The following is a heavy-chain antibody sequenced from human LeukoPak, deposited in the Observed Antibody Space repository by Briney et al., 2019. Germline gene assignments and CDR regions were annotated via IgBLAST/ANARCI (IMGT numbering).Heavy chain of an antibody. Sequence: SETLSLTCTVSGGSISSGSYYWSWIRQPAGKGLEWIGRIYTSGSTNYNPSLKSRVTISVDTSKNQFSLKLSSVTAADTAVYYCARVPLSYDSSGYDAFDIWGQGTMVTVSS. V-gene: IGHV4-61*02. J-gene: IGHJ3*02. D-gene: IGHD3-22*01. CDR3: ARVPLSYDSSGYDAFDI. CDR2: IYTSGST. CDR1: GGSISSGSYY.